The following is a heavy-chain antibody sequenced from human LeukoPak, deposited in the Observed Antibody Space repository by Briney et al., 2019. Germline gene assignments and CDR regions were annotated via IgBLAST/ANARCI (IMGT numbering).Heavy chain of an antibody. CDR2: IRYDGSNK. V-gene: IGHV3-30*02. J-gene: IGHJ4*02. CDR3: ATVSNDYGDYRLDY. D-gene: IGHD4-17*01. Sequence: GGSLRLSCAASGFTFSSDGMHWVRQAPGKGLEWVAFIRYDGSNKYYADSVKGRFTISRDNSKNTLYLQMNSLRAEDTAVYYCATVSNDYGDYRLDYWGQGTLVTVSS. CDR1: GFTFSSDG.